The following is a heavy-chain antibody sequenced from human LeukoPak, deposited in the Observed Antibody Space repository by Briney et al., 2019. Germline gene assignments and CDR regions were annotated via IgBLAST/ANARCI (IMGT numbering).Heavy chain of an antibody. CDR3: ARYCSSTSCSPGIYYFDY. V-gene: IGHV4-30-4*01. CDR2: IYYSGST. CDR1: GGSTSSGDYY. D-gene: IGHD2-2*01. Sequence: PSETLSLTCTVSGGSTSSGDYYWSWIRQPPGKGLEWIGYIYYSGSTYYNPSLKSRVTISVDTSKNQFSLKLSSVTAADTAVYYCARYCSSTSCSPGIYYFDYWGQGTLVTVSS. J-gene: IGHJ4*02.